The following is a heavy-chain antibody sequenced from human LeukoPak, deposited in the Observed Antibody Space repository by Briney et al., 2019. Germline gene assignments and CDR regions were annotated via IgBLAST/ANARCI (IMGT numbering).Heavy chain of an antibody. D-gene: IGHD5-18*01. J-gene: IGHJ4*02. V-gene: IGHV4-34*01. Sequence: PSETLSLTCTVSGGSVSSYYWSWIRQPPGKGLEWIGEINHSGSTNYNPSLKSRVTISVDTSKNQFSLKLSSVTAADTAVYYCARGRGYSYGFSFDYWGQGTLVTVSS. CDR2: INHSGST. CDR3: ARGRGYSYGFSFDY. CDR1: GGSVSSYY.